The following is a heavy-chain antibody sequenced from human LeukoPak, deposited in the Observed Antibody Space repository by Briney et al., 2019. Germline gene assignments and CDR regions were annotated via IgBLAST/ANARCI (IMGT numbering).Heavy chain of an antibody. D-gene: IGHD2-15*01. J-gene: IGHJ4*02. CDR1: GYTFSSYG. V-gene: IGHV1-18*01. CDR3: ARVGGYYFAPDY. CDR2: ISVYNGNT. Sequence: ASVKVSCKASGYTFSSYGISWVRQAPGQGLEWMGWISVYNGNTSYAQKVQGRVTMTTDTSTSTAYMDLRSLRSDDTAVYYCARVGGYYFAPDYWGQGTLVTVSS.